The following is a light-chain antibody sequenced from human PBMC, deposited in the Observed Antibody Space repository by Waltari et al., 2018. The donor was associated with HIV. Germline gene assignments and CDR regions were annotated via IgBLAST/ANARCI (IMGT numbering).Light chain of an antibody. V-gene: IGKV3-20*01. Sequence: EIVLTQSPGTLSLSPGERATLSCRASQSVNNNYLAWYQQKPGQAPWLLIYGASYWATGIPDRFTASGSGTDFTLTISRLEPEDSAVYYCQQYGDSPRTFGQGTKVEIK. J-gene: IGKJ1*01. CDR1: QSVNNNY. CDR2: GAS. CDR3: QQYGDSPRT.